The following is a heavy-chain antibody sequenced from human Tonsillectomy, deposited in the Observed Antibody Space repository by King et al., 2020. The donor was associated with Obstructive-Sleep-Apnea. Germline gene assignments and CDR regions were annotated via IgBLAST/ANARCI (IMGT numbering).Heavy chain of an antibody. CDR2: IYPGDSDT. CDR1: GYSFTSYW. D-gene: IGHD2-15*01. V-gene: IGHV5-51*01. J-gene: IGHJ3*02. CDR3: ARVGYCSGGSCYDAFDI. Sequence: QLVQSGAEVKKPGESLKISCKGSGYSFTSYWIGWVRQMPGKGLEWRVIIYPGDSDTRYSPSFQGQVTISADKSIRTAYLQWSSLKASDTAMYYCARVGYCSGGSCYDAFDIWGQGTMVTVSS.